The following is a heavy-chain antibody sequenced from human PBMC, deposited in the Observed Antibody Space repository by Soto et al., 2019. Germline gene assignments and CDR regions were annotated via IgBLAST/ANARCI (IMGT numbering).Heavy chain of an antibody. CDR2: FDPEDGET. D-gene: IGHD3-9*01. Sequence: ASVKVSCKVSGYTLTDFSIHWVRQAPGKGLEWMGGFDPEDGETIYAQKFQGRVTMTEDTSTDTAYMELSSLRSEDTAVYYCATDKLMRNYDNLAGYYSFDYWGQGTLVTVSS. CDR3: ATDKLMRNYDNLAGYYSFDY. V-gene: IGHV1-24*01. J-gene: IGHJ4*02. CDR1: GYTLTDFS.